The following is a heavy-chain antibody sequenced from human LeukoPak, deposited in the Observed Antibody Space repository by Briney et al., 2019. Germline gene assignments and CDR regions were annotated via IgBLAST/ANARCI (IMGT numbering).Heavy chain of an antibody. J-gene: IGHJ6*03. CDR1: GYTFTGYY. V-gene: IGHV1-2*06. CDR2: INPNSGGT. Sequence: GASVKVSCKASGYTFTGYYMHWVRQAPGQGLEWMGRINPNSGGTNYAQKFQGRVTMTRDTSISIAYMELSRLRSDDTAVYYCTTDHDTIYGVADYYYYYMDVWGKGTTVTVSS. CDR3: TTDHDTIYGVADYYYYYMDV. D-gene: IGHD3-3*01.